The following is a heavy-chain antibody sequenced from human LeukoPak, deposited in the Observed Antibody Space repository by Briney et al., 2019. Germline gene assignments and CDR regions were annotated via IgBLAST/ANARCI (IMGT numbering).Heavy chain of an antibody. CDR3: AKGQWLEVYYFDY. CDR2: ISYDGSNK. J-gene: IGHJ4*01. CDR1: GFTFSSYG. Sequence: GGSLRLSCAASGFTFSSYGMHWVRQAPGKGLEWVAVISYDGSNKYYADSVKGRFTISRDNSKNTLYLQMNSLRAEDTAVYYCAKGQWLEVYYFDYWGQEPWSPSPQ. V-gene: IGHV3-30*18. D-gene: IGHD6-19*01.